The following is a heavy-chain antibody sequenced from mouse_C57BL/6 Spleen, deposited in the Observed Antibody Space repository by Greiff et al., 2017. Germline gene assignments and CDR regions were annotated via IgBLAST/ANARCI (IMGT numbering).Heavy chain of an antibody. Sequence: EVQGVESGGGLVQPGGSLKLSCAASGFTFSDYGMAWVRQAPRKGPEWVAFISNLAYSIYYADTVTGRFTISRENAKNTLYLEMSSLRSEDTAMYYCARSGTGDWFAYWGQGTLVTVSA. CDR1: GFTFSDYG. J-gene: IGHJ3*01. V-gene: IGHV5-15*01. CDR3: ARSGTGDWFAY. D-gene: IGHD2-14*01. CDR2: ISNLAYSI.